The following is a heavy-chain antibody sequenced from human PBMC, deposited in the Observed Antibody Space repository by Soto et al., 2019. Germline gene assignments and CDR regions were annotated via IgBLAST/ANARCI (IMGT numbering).Heavy chain of an antibody. CDR2: ISAGGDIT. CDR3: AKFSDDRSGYYQGY. D-gene: IGHD3-22*01. Sequence: EVQLLESGGGLVQPGGSLRLSCAASGFTFSRYAMSWVRQAPGKGLEWVSAISAGGDITYYADSVKGRFTISRDNSKNTLYLQMNSLRAEDTAVYYCAKFSDDRSGYYQGYWGQGTLVTVSS. CDR1: GFTFSRYA. V-gene: IGHV3-23*01. J-gene: IGHJ4*02.